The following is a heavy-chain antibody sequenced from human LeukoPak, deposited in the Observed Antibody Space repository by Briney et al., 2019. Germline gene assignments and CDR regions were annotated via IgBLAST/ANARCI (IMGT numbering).Heavy chain of an antibody. CDR3: ARDWGGLRFLEWSHKGYWFDP. J-gene: IGHJ5*02. V-gene: IGHV1-69*04. CDR1: GGTFSSYT. CDR2: IIPILGIA. Sequence: SVKVSCKASGGTFSSYTISWVRQAPGQGLEWMGRIIPILGIANYAQKFQGRVTITADKSTSSAYMELSSLRSEDTAVYYCARDWGGLRFLEWSHKGYWFDPWGQGTLVTVSS. D-gene: IGHD3-3*01.